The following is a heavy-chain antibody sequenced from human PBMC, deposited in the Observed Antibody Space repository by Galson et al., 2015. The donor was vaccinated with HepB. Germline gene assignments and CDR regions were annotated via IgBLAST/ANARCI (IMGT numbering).Heavy chain of an antibody. D-gene: IGHD2-2*01. Sequence: SVKVSCKASGYTFTSYYMHWVRQAPGQGLEWMGIINPSGGSTSYAQKFQGRVTMTRDTSTSTVYMELSSLRSEDTAVYYCARVGYCSSTSCSYWFDPWGQGTLVTVSS. CDR1: GYTFTSYY. CDR2: INPSGGST. J-gene: IGHJ5*02. CDR3: ARVGYCSSTSCSYWFDP. V-gene: IGHV1-46*01.